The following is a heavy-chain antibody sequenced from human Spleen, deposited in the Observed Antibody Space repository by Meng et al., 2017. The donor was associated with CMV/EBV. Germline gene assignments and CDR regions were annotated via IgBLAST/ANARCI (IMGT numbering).Heavy chain of an antibody. CDR2: INPSGGST. J-gene: IGHJ4*02. CDR3: ARGGEEAMALFDS. D-gene: IGHD5-18*01. CDR1: GYTFTSYY. V-gene: IGHV1-46*01. Sequence: ASVKVSCKASGYTFTSYYMHWVRQAPGQGLEWMGIINPSGGSTSYAQKFQGRVTMTTDTSTSTAYMELSSLRSEDTAVYYCARGGEEAMALFDSWGQGTLVTVSS.